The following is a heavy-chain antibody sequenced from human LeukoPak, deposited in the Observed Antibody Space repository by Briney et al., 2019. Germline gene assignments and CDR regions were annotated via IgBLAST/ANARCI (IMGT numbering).Heavy chain of an antibody. Sequence: GGSLRLSCAASGFTFSSYEMNWVRQAPGKGLEWVSYISSSGSTIYYADSVKGRFTISRDNAKNSLYLQMNSLRAEDTAVYYCARSQYCGGDCYLRLFDYWGQGTLVTVPS. D-gene: IGHD2-21*02. CDR1: GFTFSSYE. V-gene: IGHV3-48*03. CDR3: ARSQYCGGDCYLRLFDY. CDR2: ISSSGSTI. J-gene: IGHJ4*02.